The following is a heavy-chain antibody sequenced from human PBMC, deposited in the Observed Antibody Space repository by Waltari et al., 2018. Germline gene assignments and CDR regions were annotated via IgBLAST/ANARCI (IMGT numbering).Heavy chain of an antibody. V-gene: IGHV3-9*03. D-gene: IGHD6-13*01. CDR3: AKDSSSWYEGAFDI. CDR1: GFTFDDYA. J-gene: IGHJ3*02. Sequence: EVQLVESGGGLVQPGRSLRLSCAASGFTFDDYAMHWVRQVPGQGLEWVSGISWNSGSIGYAESVKGRFTISRDNAKNSLYLQMNSLRAEDMALYYCAKDSSSWYEGAFDIWGQGTMVTVSS. CDR2: ISWNSGSI.